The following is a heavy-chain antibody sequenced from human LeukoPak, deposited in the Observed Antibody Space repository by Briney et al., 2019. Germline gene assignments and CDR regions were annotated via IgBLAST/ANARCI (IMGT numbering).Heavy chain of an antibody. J-gene: IGHJ2*01. V-gene: IGHV4-34*01. CDR1: GGSFSGYY. CDR2: INHSGST. Sequence: SETLSLTCAVYGGSFSGYYWSWIRQPPGKGLEWIGEINHSGSTNYNPSLKSRVTISVDTSKNQFSLKLSSVTAADTAVHYCARELRYCSGGSCYHNWYFDLWGRGTLVTVSS. D-gene: IGHD2-15*01. CDR3: ARELRYCSGGSCYHNWYFDL.